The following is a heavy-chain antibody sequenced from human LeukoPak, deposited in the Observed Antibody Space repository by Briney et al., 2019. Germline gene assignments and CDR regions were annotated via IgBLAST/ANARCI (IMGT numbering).Heavy chain of an antibody. J-gene: IGHJ4*02. CDR1: GAPLRGYY. CDR3: ARGIGEQWLVAAPRLDY. Sequence: RPSETLSLTCAVHGAPLRGYYWTWIRQPPGKGLEWIRQFNHIGSTHSNPSLKSRDTISVDTSQNQLSLKLRSVTAADTAVYYCARGIGEQWLVAAPRLDYWGQGSLVTVS. D-gene: IGHD6-19*01. CDR2: FNHIGST. V-gene: IGHV4-34*01.